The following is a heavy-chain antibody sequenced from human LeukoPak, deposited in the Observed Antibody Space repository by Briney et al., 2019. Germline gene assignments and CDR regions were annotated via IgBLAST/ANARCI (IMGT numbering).Heavy chain of an antibody. CDR1: GFTFSSYG. CDR2: IWYDGSDK. CDR3: ARELPPVVNFYFDS. D-gene: IGHD3-22*01. V-gene: IGHV3-33*01. Sequence: TGRSLRLSCEVSGFTFSSYGMHWVRQAPGKGLEWVAVIWYDGSDKYYADSVKGRFSISRDDSKNTLYLQMNSLRAEDTAVYYCARELPPVVNFYFDSWGQGTLVTVSS. J-gene: IGHJ4*02.